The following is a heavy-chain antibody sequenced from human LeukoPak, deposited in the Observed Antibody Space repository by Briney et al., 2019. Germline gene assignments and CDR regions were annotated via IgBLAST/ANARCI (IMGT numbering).Heavy chain of an antibody. V-gene: IGHV3-33*01. J-gene: IGHJ4*02. CDR1: GFTFRSYG. CDR3: ARMGGIGYFDY. CDR2: IWYDGSNE. Sequence: GGSLRLSCAASGFTFRSYGMHWVRQAPGKGLEWVALIWYDGSNEYYAESAKGRFTISRDNSKNTLYLQMNSLRAEDTAVYYCARMGGIGYFDYWGQGTLVTVSS. D-gene: IGHD1-26*01.